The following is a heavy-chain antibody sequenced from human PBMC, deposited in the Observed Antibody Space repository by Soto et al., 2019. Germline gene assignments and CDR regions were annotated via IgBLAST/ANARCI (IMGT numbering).Heavy chain of an antibody. V-gene: IGHV1-69*12. Sequence: QVQLVQSGAEVKKPGSSVKVSCKASGGTFSSYAISWVRQAPGQGLEWMGGIIPIFGTANYAQKFQGRVTITADEXKRTAYLELSSLRSEDTAVYYWARAQWEYAGVYFDYWGQGTLVTVSS. D-gene: IGHD1-26*01. CDR1: GGTFSSYA. J-gene: IGHJ4*02. CDR3: ARAQWEYAGVYFDY. CDR2: IIPIFGTA.